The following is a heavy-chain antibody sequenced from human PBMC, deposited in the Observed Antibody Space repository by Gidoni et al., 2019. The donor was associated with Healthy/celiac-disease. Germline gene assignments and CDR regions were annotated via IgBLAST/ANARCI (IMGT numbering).Heavy chain of an antibody. D-gene: IGHD4-4*01. Sequence: QVQLVESGGGVVQPGRSLRLSCAASGFTFSSSAMHWVRQAPGKGLEWVAVISYDGSNKYYADSVKGRFTISRDNSKNTLYLQMNSLRAEDTAVYYCASLLTTVTTGGADWFDPWGQGTLVTVSS. CDR3: ASLLTTVTTGGADWFDP. V-gene: IGHV3-30-3*01. CDR2: ISYDGSNK. J-gene: IGHJ5*02. CDR1: GFTFSSSA.